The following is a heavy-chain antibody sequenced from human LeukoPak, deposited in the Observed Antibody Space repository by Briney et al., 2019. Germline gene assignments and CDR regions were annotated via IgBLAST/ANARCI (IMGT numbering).Heavy chain of an antibody. CDR2: IYTSGST. D-gene: IGHD6-13*01. CDR1: GGSISSYY. J-gene: IGHJ4*02. Sequence: SETLSLTCTVSGGSISSYYWSWIRQPAGKGLEWIGRIYTSGSTNYNPSLKSRVTMSVDTSKNQFSLKLSSVTAADTAVYYCARVDSSSWSTGYYFDYWGQGTLVTVSS. CDR3: ARVDSSSWSTGYYFDY. V-gene: IGHV4-4*07.